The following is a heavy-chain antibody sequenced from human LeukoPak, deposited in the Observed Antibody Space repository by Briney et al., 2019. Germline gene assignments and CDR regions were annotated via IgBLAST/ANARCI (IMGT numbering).Heavy chain of an antibody. D-gene: IGHD6-13*01. J-gene: IGHJ4*02. CDR1: GYTLTELS. CDR3: ATGSEAAAGLDY. CDR2: SDPEDGET. V-gene: IGHV1-24*01. Sequence: GASVKVSCKVSGYTLTELSMHWVRQAPGKGLEWMGGSDPEDGETIYAQKFQGRVTMTEDTSTDTAYMELSSLRSEDTAVYYCATGSEAAAGLDYWGQGTLVTVSS.